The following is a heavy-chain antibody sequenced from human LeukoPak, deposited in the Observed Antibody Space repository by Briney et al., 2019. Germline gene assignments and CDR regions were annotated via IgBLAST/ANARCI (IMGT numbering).Heavy chain of an antibody. Sequence: PGGSLRLSCAASGFTFDDYAMHWVRQAPGKGLEWVSGISSNSENIVYADSVKGRFTISRDNAKNSLYLQMNSLRAEDTAVYYCRGGSYYYYYYMDVWGKGTTVTISS. J-gene: IGHJ6*03. D-gene: IGHD3-10*01. V-gene: IGHV3-9*01. CDR2: ISSNSENI. CDR1: GFTFDDYA. CDR3: RGGSYYYYYYMDV.